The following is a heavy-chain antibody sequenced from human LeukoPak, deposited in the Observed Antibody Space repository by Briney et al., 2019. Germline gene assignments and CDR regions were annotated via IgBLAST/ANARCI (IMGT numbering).Heavy chain of an antibody. CDR1: GFTFSSYW. CDR2: INSDGSST. Sequence: GGSLRLSCAASGFTFSSYWMSWVRQAPGKGLVWVSRINSDGSSTSYADSVKGRFTISRDNAKNTLYLQMNSLRAEDTAVYYCARVQPQMATTPFDYWGQGTLVTVSS. CDR3: ARVQPQMATTPFDY. D-gene: IGHD5-24*01. V-gene: IGHV3-74*01. J-gene: IGHJ4*02.